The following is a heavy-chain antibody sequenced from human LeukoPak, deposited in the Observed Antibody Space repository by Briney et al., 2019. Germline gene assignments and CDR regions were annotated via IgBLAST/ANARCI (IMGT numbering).Heavy chain of an antibody. CDR1: GFTFSNYG. J-gene: IGHJ6*03. CDR3: AKDGANCSGGSCYYYYYMDV. Sequence: GGSLRLSCAASGFTFSNYGMHWVRQAPGKGLEWVAFIRYDGSNKYYADSVKGRFTISRDNSKNTLYLQMNSLRAEDTAVYYCAKDGANCSGGSCYYYYYMDVWGKGTTVTISS. V-gene: IGHV3-30*02. CDR2: IRYDGSNK. D-gene: IGHD2-15*01.